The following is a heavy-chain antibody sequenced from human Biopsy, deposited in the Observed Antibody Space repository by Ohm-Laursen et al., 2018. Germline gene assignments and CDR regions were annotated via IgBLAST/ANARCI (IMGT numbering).Heavy chain of an antibody. Sequence: SQTLSLTCTVSGDSISSYYWSWIRQSPGKGLEWIGYVYYTGSTGYNPSLQSRVTISVDTSKNHFSLRLRSVTPEDTAIYYCARDRGYYSDRTVPGYFDLWGRGTLVTVSS. CDR1: GDSISSYY. J-gene: IGHJ2*01. V-gene: IGHV4-59*01. CDR3: ARDRGYYSDRTVPGYFDL. CDR2: VYYTGST. D-gene: IGHD3-22*01.